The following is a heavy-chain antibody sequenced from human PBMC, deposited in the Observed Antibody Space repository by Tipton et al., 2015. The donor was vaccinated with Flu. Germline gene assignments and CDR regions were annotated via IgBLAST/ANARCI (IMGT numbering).Heavy chain of an antibody. D-gene: IGHD4-23*01. V-gene: IGHV4-38-2*02. CDR1: GYFISSGYY. J-gene: IGHJ4*02. CDR2: INHSGST. Sequence: LRLSCTVSGYFISSGYYWGWIRQPPGKGLEWIGEINHSGSTYYSPSLKSRVTISADTSNNQFSLRLSSVTAADTAMYYCATEYRGGGNRYYFDYWGQGTLVTVSS. CDR3: ATEYRGGGNRYYFDY.